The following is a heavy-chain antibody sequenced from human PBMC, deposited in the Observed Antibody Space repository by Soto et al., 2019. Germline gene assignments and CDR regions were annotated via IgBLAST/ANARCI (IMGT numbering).Heavy chain of an antibody. CDR3: AHSGIVVVPAANIRELNWFDP. CDR1: GLSLSTSGVG. Sequence: SGPTLVNPTQTLTLTCTFSGLSLSTSGVGVGWIRQPPGKALEWLALIYWDDDKRYSPSLESRLTITKDTSKNQVVLTMTNMDPVDTATYYCAHSGIVVVPAANIRELNWFDPWGQGTLVTVSS. J-gene: IGHJ5*02. V-gene: IGHV2-5*02. CDR2: IYWDDDK. D-gene: IGHD2-2*01.